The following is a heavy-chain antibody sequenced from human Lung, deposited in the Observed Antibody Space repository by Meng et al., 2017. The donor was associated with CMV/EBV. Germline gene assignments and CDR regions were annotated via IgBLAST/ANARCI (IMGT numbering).Heavy chain of an antibody. CDR1: GSMSNNGEY. CDR3: ARGGPGGSSSSRGFDP. V-gene: IGHV4-31*02. Sequence: GSMSNNGEYWSWIRQHPGKGLEWIGYMYYSGSTDYNPSLKSRVTISVDISKNQFSLKLTSVTAADTAVYYCARGGPGGSSSSRGFDPWGQGTLVTVSS. J-gene: IGHJ5*02. D-gene: IGHD2-2*01. CDR2: MYYSGST.